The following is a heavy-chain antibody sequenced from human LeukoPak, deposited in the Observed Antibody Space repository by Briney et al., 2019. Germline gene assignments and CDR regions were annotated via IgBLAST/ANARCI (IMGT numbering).Heavy chain of an antibody. Sequence: GGSLRLSCAASGFIFSSYAMSWVRQPPGKGLEWVSTIGGSGGSRYYADSVKGRFTIPRDNAKNTLYLQMNSLRVEDTALFYCTKDPLYDSSGYYYDGTFDIWGQGTMVTVSS. D-gene: IGHD3-22*01. CDR1: GFIFSSYA. V-gene: IGHV3-23*01. CDR2: IGGSGGSR. CDR3: TKDPLYDSSGYYYDGTFDI. J-gene: IGHJ3*02.